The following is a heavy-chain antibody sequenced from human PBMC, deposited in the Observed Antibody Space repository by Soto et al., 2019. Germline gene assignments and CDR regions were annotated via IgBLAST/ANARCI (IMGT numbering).Heavy chain of an antibody. J-gene: IGHJ6*02. D-gene: IGHD1-26*01. CDR3: TRDGRRGYDMDV. CDR1: GFTISTYH. Sequence: RLSCASSGFTISTYHLNWVRQAPGKGLEWVSYISTDLRALYYADSVRGRFTISRDNAKNSLYLQMTSLRDEDTGVYYCTRDGRRGYDMDVWGQGTTVTVSS. CDR2: ISTDLRAL. V-gene: IGHV3-48*02.